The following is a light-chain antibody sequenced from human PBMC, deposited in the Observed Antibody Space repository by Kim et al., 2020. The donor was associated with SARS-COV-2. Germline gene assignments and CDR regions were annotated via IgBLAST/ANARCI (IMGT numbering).Light chain of an antibody. J-gene: IGKJ2*01. V-gene: IGKV1-27*01. CDR1: QAISNY. Sequence: DIQMTQSPSSLSASVGDRVTITCRASQAISNYLAWFQQKPGKVPKLLIYAASSLQSGVPSRFSGSRSGTDFTLTISSLQPADVATYYCQKYDAAPYTFGQGTELEI. CDR3: QKYDAAPYT. CDR2: AAS.